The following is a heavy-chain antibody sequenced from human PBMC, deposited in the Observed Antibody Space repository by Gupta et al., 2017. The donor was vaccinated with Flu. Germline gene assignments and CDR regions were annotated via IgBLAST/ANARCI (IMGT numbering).Heavy chain of an antibody. CDR2: ISHDGSNY. J-gene: IGHJ6*02. D-gene: IGHD3-3*01. Sequence: QERVVESGGGVVQPGRSLRLSCAASGFSVSNSVMYWVRQAPGKGLELVALISHDGSNYHHSDSVKGRFTISRDNSKNTLYLQMSRLRTEDTAVYYCAKDWRWNNNNFGMNVWGQGTTVTVSS. CDR3: AKDWRWNNNNFGMNV. V-gene: IGHV3-30*18. CDR1: GFSVSNSV.